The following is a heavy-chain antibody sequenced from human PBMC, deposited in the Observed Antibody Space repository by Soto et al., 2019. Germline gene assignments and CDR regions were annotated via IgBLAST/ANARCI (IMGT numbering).Heavy chain of an antibody. Sequence: ASVKVSCKASGYTFTNYAMNWVRQAPGQRLEWMGWINAGNGDTKYSQNFQGRVTLTRDTSASTTYMELGSLRSEDTAVYYCARGRWTQTTADYYLDSWGKGTLVTVSS. CDR2: INAGNGDT. CDR3: ARGRWTQTTADYYLDS. D-gene: IGHD1-1*01. V-gene: IGHV1-3*01. CDR1: GYTFTNYA. J-gene: IGHJ4*02.